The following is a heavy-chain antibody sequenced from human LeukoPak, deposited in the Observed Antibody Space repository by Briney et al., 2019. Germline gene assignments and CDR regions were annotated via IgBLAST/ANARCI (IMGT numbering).Heavy chain of an antibody. Sequence: PGGSLRPSCAASGFTVSSNYVSWVRQAPGKGLGWVSAFYSDGTTYYSDSVKGRFTISRDNSKNTVYLQMNSLRAEDTAVYYCARATTATTVFEYWGQGTLVTVSS. CDR2: FYSDGTT. CDR3: ARATTATTVFEY. CDR1: GFTVSSNY. D-gene: IGHD4-17*01. J-gene: IGHJ4*02. V-gene: IGHV3-53*01.